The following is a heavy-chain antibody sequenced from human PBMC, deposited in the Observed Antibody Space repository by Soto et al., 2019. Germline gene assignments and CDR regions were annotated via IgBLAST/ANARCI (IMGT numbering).Heavy chain of an antibody. D-gene: IGHD1-26*01. CDR1: VGSISSSSYY. V-gene: IGHV4-39*01. CDR2: IYYSGST. CDR3: ARHAGLVWPPYYYYGMEV. J-gene: IGHJ6*01. Sequence: PXETLSLTCTFSVGSISSSSYYCGWIRQPPGKGLEWIGSIYYSGSTYYNPSLKSRVTISVDTSKNQFSLKLSSVTATDTAVYYCARHAGLVWPPYYYYGMEVWEQVTTVTVS.